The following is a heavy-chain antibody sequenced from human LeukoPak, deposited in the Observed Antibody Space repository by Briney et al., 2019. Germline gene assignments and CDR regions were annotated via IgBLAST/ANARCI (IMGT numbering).Heavy chain of an antibody. D-gene: IGHD3-22*01. Sequence: TSETLSLTCTVSGGSISSYYWSWIRQPPGKGLEWIGYIYYSGSTNYNPSLKSRVTISVDTSKNQFSLKLSSVTAADTAVYYCASTPETYYHDSSGSSGYYYYGMDVWGQGTTVTVSS. CDR2: IYYSGST. J-gene: IGHJ6*02. CDR3: ASTPETYYHDSSGSSGYYYYGMDV. CDR1: GGSISSYY. V-gene: IGHV4-59*01.